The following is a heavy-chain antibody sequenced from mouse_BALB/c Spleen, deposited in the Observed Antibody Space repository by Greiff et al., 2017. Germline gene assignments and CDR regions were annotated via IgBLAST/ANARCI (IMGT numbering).Heavy chain of an antibody. J-gene: IGHJ4*01. CDR3: ARNWRYREDEGVHAMDY. CDR1: GFAFSSYD. Sequence: EVKLMESGGGLVKPGGSLKLSCAASGFAFSSYDMSWVRQTPEKRLEWVAYISSGGGSTYYPDTVKGRFTISRDNAKNTLYLQMSSLKSEDTAMFFLARNWRYREDEGVHAMDYRGQGTSVTVSS. D-gene: IGHD2-14*01. CDR2: ISSGGGST. V-gene: IGHV5-12-1*01.